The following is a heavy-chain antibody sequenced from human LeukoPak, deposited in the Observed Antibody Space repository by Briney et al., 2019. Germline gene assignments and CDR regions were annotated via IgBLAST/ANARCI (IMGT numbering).Heavy chain of an antibody. J-gene: IGHJ4*02. CDR3: ARDLYYYDSSGYPVIDY. D-gene: IGHD3-22*01. CDR1: GDSVSTGLHY. CDR2: THYSGST. V-gene: IGHV4-31*03. Sequence: SETLSLTCNVSGDSVSTGLHYYSWIRQHPGEGLELIGCTHYSGSTHYKSSLRGRLIISLDTSKNQVSLKLTSVTAADTAVYYCARDLYYYDSSGYPVIDYWGQGTPVTVSS.